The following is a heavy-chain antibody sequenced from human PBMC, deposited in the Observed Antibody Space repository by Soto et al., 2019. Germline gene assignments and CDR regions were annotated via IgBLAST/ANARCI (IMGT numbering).Heavy chain of an antibody. CDR1: GYTFTSYG. Sequence: ASVKVSCKASGYTFTSYGISWVRQAPGQGLEWMGWISAYNRNTNYAQKFQGRVTMTRDTSTSTVYMELSSLRSEDTAVYYCARGGYGSGGGYWGQGTLVTVSS. V-gene: IGHV1-18*01. J-gene: IGHJ4*02. CDR3: ARGGYGSGGGY. D-gene: IGHD2-15*01. CDR2: ISAYNRNT.